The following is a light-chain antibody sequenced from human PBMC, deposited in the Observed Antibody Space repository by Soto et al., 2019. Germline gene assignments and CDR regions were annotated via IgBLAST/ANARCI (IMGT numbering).Light chain of an antibody. CDR1: QSVSRH. CDR3: QQYNNWPPLT. CDR2: GEA. Sequence: ELVRPQSPATLSVSPGERATLSCRASQSVSRHLAWYQQKPGQAPRLLLYGEATRATGIPARLSGSGSGTEFTLTISSLQSEECAGYYCQQYNNWPPLTFGGGTKVEIK. J-gene: IGKJ4*01. V-gene: IGKV3-15*01.